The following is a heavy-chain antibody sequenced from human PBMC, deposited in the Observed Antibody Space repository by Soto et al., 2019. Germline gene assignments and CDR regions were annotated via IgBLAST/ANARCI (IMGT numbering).Heavy chain of an antibody. CDR3: ASSSGAAGIHLSYYSGMAV. CDR1: GGTFSSYA. Sequence: QVQLVQSGAEVKKPGSSVKVSCKASGGTFSSYAISWVRQAPGQGLEWMGGTIPIFGTANYAQKFQGRVTTTADDSTGTASMELSSLRSEDPAVYSCASSSGAAGIHLSYYSGMAVWGQWTTVTVSS. CDR2: TIPIFGTA. V-gene: IGHV1-69*12. D-gene: IGHD5-18*01. J-gene: IGHJ6*02.